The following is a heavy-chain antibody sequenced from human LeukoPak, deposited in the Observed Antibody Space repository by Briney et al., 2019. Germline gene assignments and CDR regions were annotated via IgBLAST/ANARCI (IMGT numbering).Heavy chain of an antibody. J-gene: IGHJ6*04. D-gene: IGHD2/OR15-2a*01. CDR2: IIPIFGTA. Sequence: GASVKVSCKASGGTFSSYAISWVRQAHGQGLEWMGGIIPIFGTANYAQKFQGRVTITADKSTSTAYMELSSLRSEDTAVYYCAMLLSRVHGMDVWGKGTTVTVSS. V-gene: IGHV1-69*06. CDR1: GGTFSSYA. CDR3: AMLLSRVHGMDV.